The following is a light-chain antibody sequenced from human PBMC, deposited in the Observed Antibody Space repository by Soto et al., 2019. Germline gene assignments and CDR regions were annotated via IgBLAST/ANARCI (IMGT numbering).Light chain of an antibody. CDR1: SSDVGVYNY. Sequence: QSALTQPASVSGSPGQSITFSCTGTSSDVGVYNYVSWYQQHPGKAPKLMIYEVSHRPSGVSNRFSGSKSSNTASLTISGLQAEDEADYYCSSYTSSNTLVFGGGTKLTV. J-gene: IGLJ3*02. CDR3: SSYTSSNTLV. CDR2: EVS. V-gene: IGLV2-14*01.